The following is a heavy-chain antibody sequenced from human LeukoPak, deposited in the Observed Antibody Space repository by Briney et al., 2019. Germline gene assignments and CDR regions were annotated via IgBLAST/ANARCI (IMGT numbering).Heavy chain of an antibody. CDR2: ISSSSSTI. V-gene: IGHV3-48*01. Sequence: PGGSLTLSCAASGFTFSSYSMNWVRQPPGKGLEWVSYISSSSSTIYYADSVNGRFTISRDNAKNSLYLQMNSLRAEDTAVYYCARDRGYGSGSYSLDYWGQGTLVTVSS. CDR1: GFTFSSYS. J-gene: IGHJ4*02. CDR3: ARDRGYGSGSYSLDY. D-gene: IGHD3-10*01.